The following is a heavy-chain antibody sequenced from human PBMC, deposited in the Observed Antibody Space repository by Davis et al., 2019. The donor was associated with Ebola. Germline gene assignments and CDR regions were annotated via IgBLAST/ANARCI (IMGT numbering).Heavy chain of an antibody. V-gene: IGHV1-69*06. D-gene: IGHD3-22*01. CDR1: GYTFTSYD. Sequence: AASVKVSCKASGYTFTSYDISWVRQAPGQGLEWMGGIIPIFGTANYAQKFQGRVTITADKSTSTAYMELSSLRSEDTAVYYCARSHHYYDSSGYYLWGQGTLVTVSS. J-gene: IGHJ5*02. CDR3: ARSHHYYDSSGYYL. CDR2: IIPIFGTA.